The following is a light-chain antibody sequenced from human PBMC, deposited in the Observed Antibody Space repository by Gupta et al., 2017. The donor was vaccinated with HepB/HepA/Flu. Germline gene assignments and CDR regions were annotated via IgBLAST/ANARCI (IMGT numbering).Light chain of an antibody. CDR2: DVI. J-gene: IGLJ2*01. CDR3: SSYAGSNNLV. CDR1: SSDVGGYNY. V-gene: IGLV2-8*01. Sequence: QSALTQPPSASGSPGQSVTLSCTGTSSDVGGYNYVSWYQQHPGKAPKLMIYDVIERPSGVPDRFSASKSGNTASLTVSGLQAEDEADYYCSSYAGSNNLVFGGGTKLTVL.